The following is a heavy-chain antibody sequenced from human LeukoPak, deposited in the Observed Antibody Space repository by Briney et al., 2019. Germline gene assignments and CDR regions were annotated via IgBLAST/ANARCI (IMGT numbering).Heavy chain of an antibody. J-gene: IGHJ4*02. CDR3: AREGYSSGWNDY. D-gene: IGHD6-19*01. V-gene: IGHV4-59*11. CDR1: GGSLSSHY. CDR2: IYYSGTT. Sequence: SETLSLTCSVFGGSLSSHYWSWIRQPPGKGPEWIGYIYYSGTTNYNPSLNSRVTISVDMSKNQFSLKLRSVTAADTAVYYGAREGYSSGWNDYWGQGTLVTVSS.